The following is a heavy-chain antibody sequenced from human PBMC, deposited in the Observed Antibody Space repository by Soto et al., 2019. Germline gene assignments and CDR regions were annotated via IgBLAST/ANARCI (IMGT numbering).Heavy chain of an antibody. D-gene: IGHD5-12*01. CDR3: ARETVGTIDR. Sequence: QVQLQESGPGLVKPSQTLSLTCTVSGGSISSVGYYWSWIRQHPGKGLEWIGYIYNSGSTHYNPSRKSRITMSVDTSKTQFSLKLSSVTVADTAVYFCARETVGTIDRWGQGTLVTVSS. J-gene: IGHJ5*02. CDR2: IYNSGST. V-gene: IGHV4-31*03. CDR1: GGSISSVGYY.